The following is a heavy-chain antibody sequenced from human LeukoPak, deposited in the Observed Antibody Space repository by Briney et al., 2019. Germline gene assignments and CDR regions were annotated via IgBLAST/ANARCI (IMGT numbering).Heavy chain of an antibody. V-gene: IGHV3-21*01. CDR1: GFTFSSYS. J-gene: IGHJ4*02. CDR2: ISSSSSYI. CDR3: ARDRSGSYHRALKY. D-gene: IGHD1-26*01. Sequence: GGSLRLSCAASGFTFSSYSMNWVRQAPGKGLEWASSISSSSSYIYYADSVKGRFTISRDNAKNSLYLQMNSLRAEDTAVYYCARDRSGSYHRALKYWGQGTLVTVSS.